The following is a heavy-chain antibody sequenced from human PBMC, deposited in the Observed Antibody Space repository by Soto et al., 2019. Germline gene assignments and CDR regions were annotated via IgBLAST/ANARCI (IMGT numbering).Heavy chain of an antibody. D-gene: IGHD6-19*01. CDR1: GFTFSDYS. V-gene: IGHV3-30*03. CDR2: VSHDGRNT. J-gene: IGHJ4*02. Sequence: VQLVESGGGVVQPGRSLRLSCAASGFTFSDYSMHWVRQAPGKGLEWVAVVSHDGRNTHYADSVKGRFTISRDSSKKTVSLEMTSLRAEETAVYYCATGGRQWLVTSDFNYWGRGALVTVSS. CDR3: ATGGRQWLVTSDFNY.